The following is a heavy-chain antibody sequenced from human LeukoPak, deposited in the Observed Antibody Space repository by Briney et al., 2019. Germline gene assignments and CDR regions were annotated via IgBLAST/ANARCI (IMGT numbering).Heavy chain of an antibody. J-gene: IGHJ4*02. D-gene: IGHD1-14*01. CDR1: GFTFSSSW. CDR3: ARNHWAANYQYLFDY. V-gene: IGHV3-74*01. Sequence: HPGGSLRLSCAASGFTFSSSWMHWVRHSPGKGLVWVSRIISDGSSTSYADSVKGRFTISRDNAKNTLYLEMNSLSAEDTAVYYCARNHWAANYQYLFDYWGQGTLVTVSS. CDR2: IISDGSST.